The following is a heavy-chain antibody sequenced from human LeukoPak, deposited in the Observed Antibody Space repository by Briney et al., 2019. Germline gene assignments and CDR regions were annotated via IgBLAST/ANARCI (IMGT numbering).Heavy chain of an antibody. V-gene: IGHV4-34*01. J-gene: IGHJ6*03. CDR2: INHSGSA. CDR1: DGSFSGYY. CDR3: ARGKPYSSSYYYYYYMDV. Sequence: PSETLSLTCAVYDGSFSGYYCSWIRQPPGKGLEWIGEINHSGSANYNPSLKSRVTISVDTSKNQFSLKLSSVTAADTAVYYCARGKPYSSSYYYYYYMDVWGKGTMVTVSS. D-gene: IGHD6-6*01.